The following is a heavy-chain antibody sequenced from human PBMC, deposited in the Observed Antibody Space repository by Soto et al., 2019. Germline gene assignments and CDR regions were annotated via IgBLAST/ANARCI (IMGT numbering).Heavy chain of an antibody. CDR3: ARFLLPHSLRDCFDP. J-gene: IGHJ5*02. D-gene: IGHD2-15*01. CDR1: GGSFGHYS. Sequence: SETLSLTCAVYGGSFGHYSWRWIRQPPGKGLDWIGEVNHGGSTNNNPSYKSRDNISVDTSQKQFTLKMGTLTAADVALHSCARFLLPHSLRDCFDPWGRGVLVTVS. V-gene: IGHV4-34*04. CDR2: VNHGGST.